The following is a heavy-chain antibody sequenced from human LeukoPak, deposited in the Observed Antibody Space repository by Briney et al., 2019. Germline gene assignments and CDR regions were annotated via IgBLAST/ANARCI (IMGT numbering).Heavy chain of an antibody. CDR1: GDPISGYSNYK. V-gene: IGHV4-61*01. Sequence: SETLALTCTVSGDPISGYSNYKWSWIRQPPGKGPEWIGYIYYHGSTNYNPSLKSRVTISVDTSKNQFSLKLSSVTAADTAVYYCAREYSGFDYWGQGTLVTVSS. J-gene: IGHJ4*02. D-gene: IGHD6-13*01. CDR2: IYYHGST. CDR3: AREYSGFDY.